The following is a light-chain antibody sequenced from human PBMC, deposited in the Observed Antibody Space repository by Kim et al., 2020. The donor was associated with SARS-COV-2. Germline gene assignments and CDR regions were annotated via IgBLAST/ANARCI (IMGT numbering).Light chain of an antibody. J-gene: IGLJ2*01. CDR2: GKN. V-gene: IGLV3-19*01. CDR3: NSRDSSGNHVV. Sequence: ALGQTVRITCKGDSLRSYYASWYQQKPGHAPVLVIYGKNNRPSGIPDRFSGSSSGNTASLTITGAQAEDEADYYCNSRDSSGNHVVFGGGTQLTVL. CDR1: SLRSYY.